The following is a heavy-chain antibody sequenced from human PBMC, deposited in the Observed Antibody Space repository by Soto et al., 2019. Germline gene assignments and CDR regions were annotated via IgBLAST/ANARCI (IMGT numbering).Heavy chain of an antibody. Sequence: TLSLTCTVSGGSISSGDYYWSWIRQPPGKGLEWIGYIYYSGSTYYNPSLKSRVTISVDTSKNQFSLKLSSVTAADTAVYYCARVALSYYYDSSGQYYFDYWGQGTLVTVSS. CDR2: IYYSGST. D-gene: IGHD3-22*01. V-gene: IGHV4-30-4*01. J-gene: IGHJ4*02. CDR3: ARVALSYYYDSSGQYYFDY. CDR1: GGSISSGDYY.